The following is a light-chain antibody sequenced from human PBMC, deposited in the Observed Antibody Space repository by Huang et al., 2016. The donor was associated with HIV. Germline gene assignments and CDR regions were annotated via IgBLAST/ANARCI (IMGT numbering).Light chain of an antibody. CDR2: WAS. V-gene: IGKV4-1*01. CDR1: QHVGRS. Sequence: DIVMTQSPDSLAVSLGERAPINCKSSQHVGRSFAWYQQKPGQSPKLLIYWASTRAIGVPDRFSGSGSGTDFTLTISSLQAADVAVYYCQQHYSSPWTFGQGTKVEIK. CDR3: QQHYSSPWT. J-gene: IGKJ1*01.